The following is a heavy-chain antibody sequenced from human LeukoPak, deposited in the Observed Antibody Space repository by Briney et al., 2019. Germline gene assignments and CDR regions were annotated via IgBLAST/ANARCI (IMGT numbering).Heavy chain of an antibody. Sequence: SVKVSCKASGGTFGSYAISWVRQAPGQGLEWMGRIIPIFGTANYAQKFQGRVTITADKSTSTAYMELSSLRSEDTAVYYCARDEGYDFWSGRGAYYYYYMDVWGKGTTVTVSS. V-gene: IGHV1-69*06. CDR3: ARDEGYDFWSGRGAYYYYYMDV. CDR1: GGTFGSYA. D-gene: IGHD3-3*01. CDR2: IIPIFGTA. J-gene: IGHJ6*03.